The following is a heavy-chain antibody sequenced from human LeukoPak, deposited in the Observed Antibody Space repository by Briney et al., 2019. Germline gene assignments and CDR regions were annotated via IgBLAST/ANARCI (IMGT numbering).Heavy chain of an antibody. CDR1: GGSISSYY. V-gene: IGHV4-59*01. J-gene: IGHJ6*02. CDR3: ARAVAATPGGYYYYGMDV. D-gene: IGHD2-15*01. CDR2: IYYSGST. Sequence: SETLSLTCTVSGGSISSYYWSWIRQPPGKGLEWIGYIYYSGSTNYNPSLKSRVTISVDTSKNQFSLKLSSVTAADTAVYYCARAVAATPGGYYYYGMDVWGQGTTVTVSS.